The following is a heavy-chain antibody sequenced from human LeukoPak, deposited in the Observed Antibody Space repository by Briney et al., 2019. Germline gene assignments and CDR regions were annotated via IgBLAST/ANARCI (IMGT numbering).Heavy chain of an antibody. CDR3: ARGPTVKYFDY. J-gene: IGHJ4*02. CDR2: IYYSGST. Sequence: SETLSPTCTVSGGSISSTTYYWGWLRQPPGKGLEWIGTIYYSGSTYYNPSLKSRVTISVDTPKNQFSLKLSSVTAADTAVYYCARGPTVKYFDYWGQGTLVTVSS. CDR1: GGSISSTTYY. V-gene: IGHV4-39*07. D-gene: IGHD4-11*01.